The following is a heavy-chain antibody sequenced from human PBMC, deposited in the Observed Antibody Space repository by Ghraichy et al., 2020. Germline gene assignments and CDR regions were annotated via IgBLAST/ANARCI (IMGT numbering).Heavy chain of an antibody. J-gene: IGHJ4*02. CDR3: ARRRYSDDFYFDH. CDR1: GALISSSY. CDR2: IYNNDNT. D-gene: IGHD5-18*01. V-gene: IGHV4-59*12. Sequence: SETLSLTCTVSGALISSSYWSWVRQPPRKGLEWMGYIYNNDNTNYHPSLKIRVTMSVDTSKKQFSLKLRSVTAADTAVYCCARRRYSDDFYFDHWGQGTLVTVPS.